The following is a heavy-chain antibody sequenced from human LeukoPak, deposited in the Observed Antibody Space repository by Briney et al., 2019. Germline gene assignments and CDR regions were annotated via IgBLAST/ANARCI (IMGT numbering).Heavy chain of an antibody. Sequence: GASVKVSCKASGGTFSSYAISWVRQAPGQGLEWMGGIIPIFGTANYAQKFQGRVTITADESTSTAYMELSSLRSEDTAVYYCARSTYYYDSSGPGTFDYWGQGTLVTVSS. D-gene: IGHD3-22*01. CDR3: ARSTYYYDSSGPGTFDY. CDR2: IIPIFGTA. V-gene: IGHV1-69*13. CDR1: GGTFSSYA. J-gene: IGHJ4*02.